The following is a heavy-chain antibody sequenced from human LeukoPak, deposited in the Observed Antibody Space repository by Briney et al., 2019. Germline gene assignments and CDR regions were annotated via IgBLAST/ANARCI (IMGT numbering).Heavy chain of an antibody. V-gene: IGHV4-4*07. D-gene: IGHD2/OR15-2a*01. CDR1: GVSIDIYY. J-gene: IGHJ5*02. Sequence: AETLSLTCTVSGVSIDIYYLSWIRQSAGKGLEWIGRIYTSGSTNYNPSLKRRVAMSLDTSKKQFSLKLSSVNVADKAVYYCSRDRHFYQWFDPWCQGTMVIVSS. CDR3: SRDRHFYQWFDP. CDR2: IYTSGST.